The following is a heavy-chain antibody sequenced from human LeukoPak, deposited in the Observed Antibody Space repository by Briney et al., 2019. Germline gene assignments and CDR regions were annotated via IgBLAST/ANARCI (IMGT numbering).Heavy chain of an antibody. CDR2: INPSGGST. CDR1: GYTFTGYY. CDR3: ARDRVGASKIDY. J-gene: IGHJ4*02. V-gene: IGHV1-46*01. Sequence: ASVKVSCKASGYTFTGYYMHWVRQAPGQGLEWMGIINPSGGSTSYAQKFQGRVTMTRDMSTSTVYMELSSLRSEDTAVYYCARDRVGASKIDYWGQGTLVTVSS. D-gene: IGHD1-26*01.